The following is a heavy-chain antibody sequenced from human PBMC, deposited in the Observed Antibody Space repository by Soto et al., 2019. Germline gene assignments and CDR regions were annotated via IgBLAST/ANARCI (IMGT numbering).Heavy chain of an antibody. CDR2: ISNGGIHT. J-gene: IGHJ5*02. D-gene: IGHD3-10*01. Sequence: EVQLTQSGGGLVQPGGSMRLSCAASGFSVGYYSMTWVRQVPGKGLEWVSGISNGGIHTCYGDAVKGRFTVSRDSYKNTLFLQMNNLRVEDTAVYFCATWSGFGDAWGQGTLLTVSS. V-gene: IGHV3-23*01. CDR3: ATWSGFGDA. CDR1: GFSVGYYS.